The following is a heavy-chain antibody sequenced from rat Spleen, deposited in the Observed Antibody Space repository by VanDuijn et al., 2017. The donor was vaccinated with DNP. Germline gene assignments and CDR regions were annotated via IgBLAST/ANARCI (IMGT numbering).Heavy chain of an antibody. J-gene: IGHJ2*01. CDR2: ISSGGST. V-gene: IGHV2-6*01. D-gene: IGHD1-2*01. CDR1: GFSLTSYT. CDR3: ARGDYSSSLFDY. Sequence: VQLKESGPGLVQPSQTLSLTCAVSGFSLTSYTVSWVRQPPGKGLEWIAAISSGGSTYYNSALKSRLSISRDTSKSQVFLKMNSLQTEDIATYYCARGDYSSSLFDYWGQGVMVTVSS.